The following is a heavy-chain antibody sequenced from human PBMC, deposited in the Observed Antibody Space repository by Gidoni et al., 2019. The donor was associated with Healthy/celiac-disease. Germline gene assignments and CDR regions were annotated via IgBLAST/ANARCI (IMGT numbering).Heavy chain of an antibody. D-gene: IGHD1-7*01. CDR1: GVTFSSYA. Sequence: QVQLVQSGAEVKKPGSSVKVSCKASGVTFSSYAISWVRQAPGQGLEWMGGIIPIFGTANYAQKFQGRVTITADESTSTAYMELSSLRSEDTAVYYCARVPYNWNYLYYFDYWGQGTLVTVSS. V-gene: IGHV1-69*01. CDR3: ARVPYNWNYLYYFDY. CDR2: IIPIFGTA. J-gene: IGHJ4*02.